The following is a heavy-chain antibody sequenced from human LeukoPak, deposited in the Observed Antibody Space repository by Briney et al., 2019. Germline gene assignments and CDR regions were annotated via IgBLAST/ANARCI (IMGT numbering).Heavy chain of an antibody. J-gene: IGHJ2*01. V-gene: IGHV4-4*07. CDR3: ARGWFGDVAADYWYFDL. CDR2: IYPSGSTT. D-gene: IGHD3-10*01. Sequence: SETLSLTCSVSGGSISSYYWNWFRQPAGKGLEWIGRIYPSGSTTNYNPSLESRVTISVDKSESQFSLKVTSVTAADTAVYYCARGWFGDVAADYWYFDLWGRGTLVTVSS. CDR1: GGSISSYY.